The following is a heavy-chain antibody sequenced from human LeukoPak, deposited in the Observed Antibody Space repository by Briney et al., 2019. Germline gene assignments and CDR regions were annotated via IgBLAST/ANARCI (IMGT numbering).Heavy chain of an antibody. Sequence: SQTLSLTCTVSGGSFSSGGYYWSWVRQHPGKGLEWIGYIYYSGSTYYNPSLKSRVTVSVDTSKNQFSLKLSSVTAADTAVYYCARGKPFDPWGQGTLVTVSS. V-gene: IGHV4-31*03. CDR2: IYYSGST. CDR1: GGSFSSGGYY. J-gene: IGHJ5*02. CDR3: ARGKPFDP.